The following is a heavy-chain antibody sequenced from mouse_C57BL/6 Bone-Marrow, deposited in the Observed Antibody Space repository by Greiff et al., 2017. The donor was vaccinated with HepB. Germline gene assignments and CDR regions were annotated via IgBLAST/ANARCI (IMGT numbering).Heavy chain of an antibody. V-gene: IGHV1-59*01. Sequence: QVQLKQPGAELVRPGTSVKLSCKASGYTFTSYWMHWVKQRPGQGLEWIGVIDPSDSYTNYNQKFKGKATLTVDTSSSTAYMQLSSLTSEDSAVYYCARSVFYAMDYWGQGTSVTVSS. CDR2: IDPSDSYT. J-gene: IGHJ4*01. CDR3: ARSVFYAMDY. CDR1: GYTFTSYW.